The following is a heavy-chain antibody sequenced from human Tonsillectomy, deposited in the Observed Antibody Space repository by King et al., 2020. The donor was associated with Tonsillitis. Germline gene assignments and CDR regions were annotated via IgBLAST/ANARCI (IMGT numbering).Heavy chain of an antibody. CDR3: AKDRKTAVAGTFDY. CDR1: GFTFSTYA. Sequence: VQLVESGGGLVQPGGSLRLYCTASGFTFSTYAMSWVRQAPGKGLEWVSAISGSGGTTYHADSVKGRFTISRDNSKNKLFLQMNSLRAEDTAVYYCAKDRKTAVAGTFDYWGQGTLVTVSS. V-gene: IGHV3-23*04. D-gene: IGHD6-19*01. CDR2: ISGSGGTT. J-gene: IGHJ4*02.